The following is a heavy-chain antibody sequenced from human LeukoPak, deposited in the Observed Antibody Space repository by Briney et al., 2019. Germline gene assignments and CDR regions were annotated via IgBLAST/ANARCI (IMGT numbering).Heavy chain of an antibody. Sequence: SETLSLTCAVYGGSFSGYYWSWIRQPPGKGLEWIGEINHSGSTNYNPSLKSRVTISVDTSKNQLSLKLSSVTAADTAVYYCARVGIAVAFDYWGQGTLATVSS. D-gene: IGHD6-19*01. J-gene: IGHJ4*02. CDR2: INHSGST. CDR3: ARVGIAVAFDY. V-gene: IGHV4-34*01. CDR1: GGSFSGYY.